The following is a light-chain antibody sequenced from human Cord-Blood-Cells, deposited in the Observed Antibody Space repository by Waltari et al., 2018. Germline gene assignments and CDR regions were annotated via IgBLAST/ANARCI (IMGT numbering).Light chain of an antibody. Sequence: QSALTQSASVSGAPGQSITISCTGTSSDVGSYNLVSWYQQHPGKAPKLMIYEGSKRPSGVSNRFSGSKSGNTASLTISGLQAEDEADYYCCSYAGSSTLGVFGGGTKLTVL. CDR2: EGS. CDR1: SSDVGSYNL. J-gene: IGLJ3*02. CDR3: CSYAGSSTLGV. V-gene: IGLV2-23*01.